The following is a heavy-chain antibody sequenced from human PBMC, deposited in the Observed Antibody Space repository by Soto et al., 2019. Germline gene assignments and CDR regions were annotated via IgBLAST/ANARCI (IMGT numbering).Heavy chain of an antibody. V-gene: IGHV1-69*01. CDR1: GGTFSSYS. Sequence: QVQLVQSGAEVKKPGSSVKVSCKASGGTFSSYSISWVRQAPGQGLEWMVGIIPIFGTANYAQKFQGRVTITADESTRTAYMELSRLRSEDTDVYYCARAPISPARVAGYGIDVWGQGTTVTVSS. CDR3: ARAPISPARVAGYGIDV. CDR2: IIPIFGTA. D-gene: IGHD2-15*01. J-gene: IGHJ6*02.